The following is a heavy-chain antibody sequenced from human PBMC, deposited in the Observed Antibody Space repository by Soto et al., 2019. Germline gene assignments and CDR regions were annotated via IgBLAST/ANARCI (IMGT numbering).Heavy chain of an antibody. CDR1: CGSVSSGDYY. J-gene: IGHJ5*02. D-gene: IGHD3-16*01. CDR3: ATVPVDTYMIYWSDP. Sequence: ASETLSLTCSFFCGSVSSGDYYWTWIRQPPGKGLEWIGHVYSYGSANYNPSLNSRVSISLDTADNQFSLNLRSVTAADTAVYYCATVPVDTYMIYWSDPWGQGTLVTVSS. V-gene: IGHV4-61*08. CDR2: VYSYGSA.